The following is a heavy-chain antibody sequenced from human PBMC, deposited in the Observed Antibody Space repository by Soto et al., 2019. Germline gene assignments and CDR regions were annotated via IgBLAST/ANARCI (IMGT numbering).Heavy chain of an antibody. D-gene: IGHD2-21*01. CDR2: INTSGGNS. J-gene: IGHJ1*01. V-gene: IGHV1-46*01. CDR3: AKDGAIPGEVDA. Sequence: HLAQSGPEVKRPGAAVKLSCKSSGFIFTDWFMHWVRQAPGQGPEWLGIINTSGGNSIYSQKFQDRINMSRDTSTSTLYLELTSLTSADTAVYYCAKDGAIPGEVDAWGQGTLGTASS. CDR1: GFIFTDWF.